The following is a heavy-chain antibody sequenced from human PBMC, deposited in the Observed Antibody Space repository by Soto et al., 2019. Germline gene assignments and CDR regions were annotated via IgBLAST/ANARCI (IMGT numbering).Heavy chain of an antibody. D-gene: IGHD4-17*01. J-gene: IGHJ6*04. V-gene: IGHV4-30-4*01. CDR3: AKDTVINYYYYGMDV. CDR1: GGSISSDYY. Sequence: SETLSLTCTVSGGSISSDYYWSWIRQPPGKGLEWIGHINYSGSTHYNPSLKSRVTISVDTSKNQLPLKLSSMTAADTAVYYCAKDTVINYYYYGMDVWGKGTTVTVSS. CDR2: INYSGST.